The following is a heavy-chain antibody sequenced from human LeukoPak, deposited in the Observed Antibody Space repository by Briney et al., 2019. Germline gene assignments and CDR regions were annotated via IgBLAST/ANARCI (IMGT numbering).Heavy chain of an antibody. CDR1: GGSISSYY. V-gene: IGHV4-59*01. D-gene: IGHD3-10*01. J-gene: IGHJ6*03. CDR2: IYYSGST. Sequence: SETLSLTCTVSGGSISSYYWSWIRQPPGKGLEWIGYIYYSGSTNYNPSLKSRVTISVDTSKNQFSLKLSSVTAADTAVYYCARDYYGSGTKEYYYYMDVWGKGTTVTVSS. CDR3: ARDYYGSGTKEYYYYMDV.